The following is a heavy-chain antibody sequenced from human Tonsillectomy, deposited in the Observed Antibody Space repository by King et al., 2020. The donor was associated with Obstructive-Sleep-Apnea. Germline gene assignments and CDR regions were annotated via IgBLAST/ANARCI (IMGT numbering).Heavy chain of an antibody. CDR2: IYTSGST. D-gene: IGHD3-10*01. CDR3: STLQGGGSGSYYNF. J-gene: IGHJ4*02. Sequence: VQLQESGPGLVKPSETLSLTCTVSGGSISSYYWSWIRQPAGKGLEWVGLIYTSGSTHYNPSLKSRVTMSVDTSKNQFSLKLSSVTAADTAVYYCSTLQGGGSGSYYNFWGQGTLVTVSS. V-gene: IGHV4-4*07. CDR1: GGSISSYY.